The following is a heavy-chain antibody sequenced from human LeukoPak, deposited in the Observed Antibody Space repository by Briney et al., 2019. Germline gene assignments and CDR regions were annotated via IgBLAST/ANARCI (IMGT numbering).Heavy chain of an antibody. CDR1: GFTFSNYA. Sequence: SGGSLRLSCAASGFTFSNYAMHWVRQAPGKGLEWVAVISFDGNTKHSADSVKGRFTISRDSSKNTLYLQMNSLKAEDTAVYYCAKDLCSTTCYTAYWGQGTLVTVSS. J-gene: IGHJ4*02. V-gene: IGHV3-30*18. CDR2: ISFDGNTK. D-gene: IGHD2-2*02. CDR3: AKDLCSTTCYTAY.